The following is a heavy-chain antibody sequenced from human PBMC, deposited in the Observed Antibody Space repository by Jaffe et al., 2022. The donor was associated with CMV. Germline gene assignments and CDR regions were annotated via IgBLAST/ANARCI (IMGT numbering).Heavy chain of an antibody. D-gene: IGHD4-17*01. Sequence: QVQLVESGGGVVQPGRSLRLSCAASGFTFSSYGMHWVRQAPGKGLEWVAVISYDGSNKYYADSVKGRFTISRDNSKNTLYLQMNSLRAEDTAVYYCAKDWSGDYNWYFDLWGRGTLVTVSS. CDR3: AKDWSGDYNWYFDL. V-gene: IGHV3-30*18. CDR1: GFTFSSYG. J-gene: IGHJ2*01. CDR2: ISYDGSNK.